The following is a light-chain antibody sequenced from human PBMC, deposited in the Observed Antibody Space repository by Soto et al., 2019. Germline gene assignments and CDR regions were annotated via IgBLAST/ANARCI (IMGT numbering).Light chain of an antibody. CDR2: GDN. CDR1: SSNIGSNI. J-gene: IGLJ7*01. CDR3: AAWDDSLNGAV. Sequence: QSVLTQPPSASGTPGQRVTISCSGSSSNIGSNIVNWYQQLPGTAPKLLIYGDNQRPSGVPDRFSGSKSGTSASLAIRGLQSEVEADYYCAAWDDSLNGAVFGGGTKLTVL. V-gene: IGLV1-44*01.